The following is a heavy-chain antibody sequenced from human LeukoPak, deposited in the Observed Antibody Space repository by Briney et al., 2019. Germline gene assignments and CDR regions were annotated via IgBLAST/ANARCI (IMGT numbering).Heavy chain of an antibody. V-gene: IGHV4-39*01. CDR1: GGSISSSSYY. CDR2: IYYSGST. CDR3: ARHGSGYETRNYYYYYMDV. D-gene: IGHD5-12*01. Sequence: SETLSLTCTVSGGSISSSSYYWGWIRQPPGKGLEWIGSIYYSGSTYYNPSLKSRVTISVDTSKNQFSLKLSSVTAADTAVYYCARHGSGYETRNYYYYYMDVWGKGTTVTISS. J-gene: IGHJ6*03.